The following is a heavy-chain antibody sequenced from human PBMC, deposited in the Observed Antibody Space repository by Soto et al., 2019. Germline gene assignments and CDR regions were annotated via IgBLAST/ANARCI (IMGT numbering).Heavy chain of an antibody. J-gene: IGHJ4*02. CDR1: GFTFSNYW. CDR2: IKQDGSEK. CDR3: ARDKAYGDSEDY. Sequence: EVQLVESGGGLVQPGGSLRLSCAASGFTFSNYWMSWVRQAPGKGLEWVANIKQDGSEKYYVDSVKGRVTISRDNARRSLYLQMNRLRPEDTGVYYCARDKAYGDSEDYWGQGTLVTVSS. V-gene: IGHV3-7*03. D-gene: IGHD4-17*01.